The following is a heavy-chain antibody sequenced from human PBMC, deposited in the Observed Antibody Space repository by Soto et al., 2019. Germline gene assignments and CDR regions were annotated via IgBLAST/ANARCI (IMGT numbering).Heavy chain of an antibody. CDR1: GGSFSGYY. V-gene: IGHV4-34*01. CDR2: INHSGST. CDR3: ARGGRSKLLWLRGNFDY. D-gene: IGHD3-10*01. Sequence: QVQLQQWGAGLLKPSETLSLTCAVYGGSFSGYYWSWIRQPPGKGLEWIGEINHSGSTNYNPSLKSRVTISVDTSKNQFSLKLSSVTAADTAVYYCARGGRSKLLWLRGNFDYWGQGTLVTVSS. J-gene: IGHJ4*02.